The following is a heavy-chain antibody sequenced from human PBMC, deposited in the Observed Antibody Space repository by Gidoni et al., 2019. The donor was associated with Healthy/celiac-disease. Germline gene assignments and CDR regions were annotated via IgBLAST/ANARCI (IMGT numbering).Heavy chain of an antibody. CDR3: ARRGQWLRWGWFDP. CDR2: IYYSGST. D-gene: IGHD5-12*01. Sequence: LEWIGYIYYSGSTNYNPSLKSRVTISVDTSKNQFSLKLSSVTAADTTVYYCARRGQWLRWGWFDPWGQGTLVTVSS. J-gene: IGHJ5*02. V-gene: IGHV4-59*01.